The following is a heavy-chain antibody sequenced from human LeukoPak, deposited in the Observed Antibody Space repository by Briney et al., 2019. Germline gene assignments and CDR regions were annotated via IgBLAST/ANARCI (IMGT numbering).Heavy chain of an antibody. CDR1: GFMFSYYS. CDR2: ISWNSGSI. D-gene: IGHD3-10*01. V-gene: IGHV3-9*01. J-gene: IGHJ3*02. CDR3: AKDMGSYYYDAFDI. Sequence: HPGGSLRLSCAASGFMFSYYSMNWVRQAPGKGLEWVSGISWNSGSIGYADSVKGRFTISRDNAKNSLYLQMNSLRAEDTALYYCAKDMGSYYYDAFDIWGQGTMVTVSS.